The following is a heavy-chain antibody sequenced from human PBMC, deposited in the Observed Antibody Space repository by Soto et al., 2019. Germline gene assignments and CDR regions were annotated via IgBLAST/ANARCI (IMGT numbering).Heavy chain of an antibody. Sequence: QVQLVQSGAEVKKPGCSVKVSCKASGGSFRNFVISWVRQAPGQGLEWMGGIIPNSGTTNYAQKFQGKVTITADESTSTAYMELSGLTSEDTSLHYCARDLGGEATIRFWGQGTLVTVSS. J-gene: IGHJ4*02. D-gene: IGHD3-16*01. CDR3: ARDLGGEATIRF. V-gene: IGHV1-69*01. CDR1: GGSFRNFV. CDR2: IIPNSGTT.